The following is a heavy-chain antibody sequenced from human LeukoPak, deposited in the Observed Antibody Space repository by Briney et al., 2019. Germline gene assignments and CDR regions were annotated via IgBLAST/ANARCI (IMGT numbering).Heavy chain of an antibody. CDR2: ISGSGGST. V-gene: IGHV3-23*01. D-gene: IGHD1-1*01. Sequence: GGSLRLSCAASGFTFSSYAMSWVRQAPGKGLEWVSAISGSGGSTYCADSVKGRFTISRDNSKNTLYLQMNSLRAEDTAVYYCAKDSDAYNWNDRFDYWGQGTLVTVSS. CDR1: GFTFSSYA. CDR3: AKDSDAYNWNDRFDY. J-gene: IGHJ4*02.